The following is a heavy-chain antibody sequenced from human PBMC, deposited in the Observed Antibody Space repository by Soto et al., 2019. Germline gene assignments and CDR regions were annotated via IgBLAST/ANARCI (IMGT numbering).Heavy chain of an antibody. Sequence: GGSLRLSCAASGFTFSSYAMHWVRQAPGKGLEWVAVISYDGSNKYYADSVKGRFTISRDNSKNTLYLQMNSLRAEDTAVYYCARASIKGAVAGKNPADYWGQGTLVTVSS. D-gene: IGHD6-19*01. CDR3: ARASIKGAVAGKNPADY. J-gene: IGHJ4*02. CDR2: ISYDGSNK. V-gene: IGHV3-30-3*01. CDR1: GFTFSSYA.